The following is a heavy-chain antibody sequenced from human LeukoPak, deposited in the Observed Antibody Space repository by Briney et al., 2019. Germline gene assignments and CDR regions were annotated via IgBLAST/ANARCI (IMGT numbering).Heavy chain of an antibody. V-gene: IGHV3-43*02. Sequence: GGSLRLSCAASGFTFDDYAMHWVRQAPGKGVEWVSLVSGDGDSTPYADSVKGRFTISRDNSKSSLYLQMNSLRTEDTALYYCAKDIRDIVVVPAGYYYYMDVWGKGTTVTVSS. CDR2: VSGDGDST. D-gene: IGHD2-2*01. J-gene: IGHJ6*03. CDR1: GFTFDDYA. CDR3: AKDIRDIVVVPAGYYYYMDV.